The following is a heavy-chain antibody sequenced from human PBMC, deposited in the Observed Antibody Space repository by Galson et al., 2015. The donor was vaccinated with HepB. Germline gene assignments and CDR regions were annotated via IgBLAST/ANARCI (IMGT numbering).Heavy chain of an antibody. CDR2: ISYDGSNK. Sequence: SLRLSCAASGFTFSSYGMHWVRQAPGKGLEWVAVISYDGSNKYYADSVKGRFTISRDNSKNTLYLQMNSLRAEDTAVYYCAKDYDYGDPNAFDYWGQGTLVTVSS. V-gene: IGHV3-30*18. J-gene: IGHJ4*02. CDR1: GFTFSSYG. D-gene: IGHD4-17*01. CDR3: AKDYDYGDPNAFDY.